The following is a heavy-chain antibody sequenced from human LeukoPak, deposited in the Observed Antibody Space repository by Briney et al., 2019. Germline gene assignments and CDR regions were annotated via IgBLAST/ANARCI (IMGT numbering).Heavy chain of an antibody. V-gene: IGHV3-23*01. CDR1: GFTFSSYN. CDR2: ISGSGGST. Sequence: GGSLRLSCAASGFTFSSYNMSWVRQAPGKGLEWVSAISGSGGSTYYADSVKGRFTISRDNSKNTLYLQMNSLRAEDTAVYYCATLKRVVGATKTDYWGQGTLVTVSS. J-gene: IGHJ4*02. CDR3: ATLKRVVGATKTDY. D-gene: IGHD1-26*01.